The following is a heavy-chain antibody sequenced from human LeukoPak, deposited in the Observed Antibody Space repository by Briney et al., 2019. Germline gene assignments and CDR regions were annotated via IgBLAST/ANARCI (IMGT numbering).Heavy chain of an antibody. Sequence: SETLSLTCTVSGGSISSGSYYWSWIRQPAGKGLEWIGRIYTSGSTNYNPSPKSRVTISVDTSKNQFSLKLSSVTAADTAVYYCARGETGTTSYFDYWGQGTLVTVSS. CDR3: ARGETGTTSYFDY. CDR1: GGSISSGSYY. V-gene: IGHV4-61*02. D-gene: IGHD1-1*01. CDR2: IYTSGST. J-gene: IGHJ4*02.